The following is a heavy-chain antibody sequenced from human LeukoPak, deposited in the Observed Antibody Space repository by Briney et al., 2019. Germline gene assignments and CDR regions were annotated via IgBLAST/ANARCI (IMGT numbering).Heavy chain of an antibody. V-gene: IGHV3-48*02. CDR3: ARVVVGATSHWFDP. Sequence: GGSLRLSCAASGFTFSNVWMSWVRQAPGKGLEWVSYISSSSSTTYYADSVEGRCTISRDNAKKSLYLQMNSLRDEDTAVYYCARVVVGATSHWFDPWGQGTLVTVSS. J-gene: IGHJ5*02. CDR2: ISSSSSTT. CDR1: GFTFSNVW. D-gene: IGHD1-26*01.